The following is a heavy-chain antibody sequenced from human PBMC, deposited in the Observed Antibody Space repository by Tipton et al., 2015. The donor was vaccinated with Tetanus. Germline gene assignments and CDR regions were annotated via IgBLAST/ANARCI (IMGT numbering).Heavy chain of an antibody. CDR2: SWYDGTDK. CDR1: GFIFSSYG. V-gene: IGHV3-33*01. D-gene: IGHD2-15*01. CDR3: AREADCSGGSCFSGDFDT. Sequence: SLRLSCAASGFIFSSYGIHWVRQAPGRGLEWLAVSWYDGTDKYYADSVKGRLTISRDNSKNTLYLQMNSLRAEGTALFYCAREADCSGGSCFSGDFDTWGQGTQVTVSS. J-gene: IGHJ4*02.